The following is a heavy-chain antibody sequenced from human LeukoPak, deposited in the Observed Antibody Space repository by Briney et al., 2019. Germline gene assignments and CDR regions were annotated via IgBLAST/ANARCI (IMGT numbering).Heavy chain of an antibody. J-gene: IGHJ4*02. CDR1: GGSISRSSYY. D-gene: IGHD6-19*01. CDR2: IYYSGTT. Sequence: PSETLSLTCTVSGGSISRSSYYWGWIRQSPGKGLEWIGSIYYSGTTYYNPSLKSRVTISVDTSKNQLSLKLSSVTAADTAVYYCARAPIPGYSSGWYSRYFDYWGQGTLVTVSS. CDR3: ARAPIPGYSSGWYSRYFDY. V-gene: IGHV4-39*01.